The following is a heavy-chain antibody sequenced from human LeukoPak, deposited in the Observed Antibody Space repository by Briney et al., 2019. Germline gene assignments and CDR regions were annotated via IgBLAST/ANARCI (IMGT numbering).Heavy chain of an antibody. Sequence: SETLSLTCTVSGGSISSYYWSWIRQPPGQGLAWIGYIYYSGSTNYNPSLKSRVTISVDTSKNQFSLKLSSVTAADTAVYYCASQVMSSSRQAFDYWGLGTLVTVSS. CDR3: ASQVMSSSRQAFDY. J-gene: IGHJ4*02. V-gene: IGHV4-59*01. D-gene: IGHD6-13*01. CDR2: IYYSGST. CDR1: GGSISSYY.